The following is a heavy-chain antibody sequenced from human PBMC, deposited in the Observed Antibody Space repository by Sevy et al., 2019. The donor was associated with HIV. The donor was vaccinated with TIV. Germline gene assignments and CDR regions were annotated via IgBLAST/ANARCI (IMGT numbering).Heavy chain of an antibody. CDR1: GDSVSSNSAA. CDR3: ARVGDSSGWPNTFDY. CDR2: TYYRSKWYN. D-gene: IGHD6-19*01. J-gene: IGHJ4*02. Sequence: SQILSLTCAISGDSVSSNSAAWNWIRQSPSRGLEWLGRTYYRSKWYNDYAVSVKSRITINPDTSKNQFSLQLNSVTPEDTAVYYCARVGDSSGWPNTFDYWGQGTLVTVSS. V-gene: IGHV6-1*01.